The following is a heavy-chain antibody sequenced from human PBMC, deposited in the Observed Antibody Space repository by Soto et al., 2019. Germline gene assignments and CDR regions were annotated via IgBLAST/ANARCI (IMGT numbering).Heavy chain of an antibody. J-gene: IGHJ6*02. Sequence: GASVKVSCKASGYAFTNNYMHWVRQAPGQGPEWMGMINPSGGSTNYAQKFQGRVTMTRDTSTSTVYMELSSLRSDDTAVYYCAKDNSYYDMDVWGQGTTVTVSS. CDR3: AKDNSYYDMDV. V-gene: IGHV1-46*01. CDR1: GYAFTNNY. CDR2: INPSGGST.